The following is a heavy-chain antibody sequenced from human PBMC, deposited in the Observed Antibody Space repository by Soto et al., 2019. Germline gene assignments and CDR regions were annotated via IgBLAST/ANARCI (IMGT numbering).Heavy chain of an antibody. D-gene: IGHD3-9*01. V-gene: IGHV5-51*01. CDR3: AKFQRYFDRTGYLDA. CDR2: IYPGDSDT. Sequence: VESLKISCKGSGFGFDITWLAWLRQVPGKGLEWVGIIYPGDSDTRYSPSLEGRVTLSVDKSITTAYLHLTSLKESDTGTYYCAKFQRYFDRTGYLDAWGQGTPVTVSS. CDR1: GFGFDITW. J-gene: IGHJ5*02.